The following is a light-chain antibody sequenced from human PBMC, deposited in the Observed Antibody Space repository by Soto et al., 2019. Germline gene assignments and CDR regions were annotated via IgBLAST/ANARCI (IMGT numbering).Light chain of an antibody. CDR3: AAWDDSLSVLYV. Sequence: QSVLTQPPSASVTPGQRVTISRSGSSSNIGRNYVYWYQQLPGTAPKLLIYRNNKRPSGVPDRFSGSKSGTSASLAISGLRSEDEADYYCAAWDDSLSVLYVFGTGTKVTVL. CDR1: SSNIGRNY. J-gene: IGLJ1*01. V-gene: IGLV1-47*01. CDR2: RNN.